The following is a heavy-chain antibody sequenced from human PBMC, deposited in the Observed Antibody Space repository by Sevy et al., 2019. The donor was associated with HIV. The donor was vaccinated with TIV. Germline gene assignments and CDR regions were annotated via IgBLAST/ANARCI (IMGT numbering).Heavy chain of an antibody. CDR1: GASISSSGYY. V-gene: IGHV4-39*01. J-gene: IGHJ4*02. CDR2: INYSGST. CDR3: AGPTLTYSSGWSYYDS. Sequence: SETRSLTCTVSGASISSSGYYWGWIRQPPGKGLEWIASINYSGSTFYNPSLKSRVTISSDTSKNQFSLKLNSVTAADTAIYYCAGPTLTYSSGWSYYDSWGQGTVVTVSS. D-gene: IGHD6-19*01.